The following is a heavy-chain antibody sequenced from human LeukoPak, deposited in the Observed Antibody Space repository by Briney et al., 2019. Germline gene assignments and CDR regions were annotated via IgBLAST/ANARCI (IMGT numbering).Heavy chain of an antibody. CDR1: GGSFSGYY. D-gene: IGHD1-14*01. J-gene: IGHJ4*02. CDR2: INHSGSN. CDR3: ARGRYNFDY. Sequence: SETLSLTCAVYGGSFSGYYWSWIRPPPGKGLEWIGEINHSGSNNYNPSLKSRVTISVDTSKNQFSLKLSSVTAADTAVYYCARGRYNFDYWGQGTLVTVSS. V-gene: IGHV4-34*01.